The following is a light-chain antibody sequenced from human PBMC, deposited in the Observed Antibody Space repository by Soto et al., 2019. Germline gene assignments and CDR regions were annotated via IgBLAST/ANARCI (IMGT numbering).Light chain of an antibody. V-gene: IGLV2-14*01. Sequence: QSALTQPASVSGSPGQSIAISCTGTSNDIGAYSFVSWYQQHPGKAPKLIIYDVNSRPSGVSDRFSGSKSGNTASLAISGLQADDESDYYCSSYTRSTTMVFGGGTKVTVL. CDR3: SSYTRSTTMV. CDR2: DVN. CDR1: SNDIGAYSF. J-gene: IGLJ2*01.